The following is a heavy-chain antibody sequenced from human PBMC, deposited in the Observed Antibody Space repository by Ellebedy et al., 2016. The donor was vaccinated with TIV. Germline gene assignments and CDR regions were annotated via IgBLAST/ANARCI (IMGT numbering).Heavy chain of an antibody. CDR3: AKAYSTGYYVGWFDP. V-gene: IGHV1-69*13. D-gene: IGHD6-19*01. J-gene: IGHJ5*02. CDR2: IIPIFGTP. CDR1: GGTFSNYV. Sequence: ASVKVSCKASGGTFSNYVITWMRQAPGQGLEWVGEIIPIFGTPNDAQKFQGRVKITADESTSTVYMELSNLRSEGTAVYYCAKAYSTGYYVGWFDPWGQGTLVTVSS.